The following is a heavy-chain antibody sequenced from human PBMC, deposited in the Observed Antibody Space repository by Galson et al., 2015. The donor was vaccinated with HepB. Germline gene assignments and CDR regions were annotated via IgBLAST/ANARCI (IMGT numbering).Heavy chain of an antibody. Sequence: SLRLSCAASGFTVSSNYMSWVRQAPGKGLEWVSVIYVGGDTYYADSVRGRFTISRDNSKNTLYLQMNSLRAEDTAVYYCARDGELGYCGGGTCLDFDSWGRGTLVTVSS. CDR3: ARDGELGYCGGGTCLDFDS. CDR2: IYVGGDT. CDR1: GFTVSSNY. D-gene: IGHD2-15*01. J-gene: IGHJ4*02. V-gene: IGHV3-66*01.